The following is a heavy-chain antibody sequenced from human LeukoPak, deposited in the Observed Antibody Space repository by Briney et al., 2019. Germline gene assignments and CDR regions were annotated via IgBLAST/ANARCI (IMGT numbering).Heavy chain of an antibody. CDR1: GGSISSYY. CDR3: ARERSGYSLFDY. V-gene: IGHV4-4*07. J-gene: IGHJ4*02. D-gene: IGHD3-22*01. CDR2: IYTSGST. Sequence: SETLSLTCTVSGGSISSYYWSWIRQPAGKGLEWIGRIYTSGSTNYNPTLKSRVTMPVDTSKNQFSLKLSSVTAADTAVYYCARERSGYSLFDYWGQGTLVTVSS.